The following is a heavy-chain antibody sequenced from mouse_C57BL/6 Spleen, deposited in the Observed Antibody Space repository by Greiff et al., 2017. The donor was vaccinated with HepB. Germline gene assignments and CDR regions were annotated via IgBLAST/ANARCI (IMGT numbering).Heavy chain of an antibody. Sequence: EVQLQESGPELVKPGASVKIPCKASGYTFTDYNMDWVKQSHGKSLEWIGDINPNNGGTIYNQKFKGKATLTVDKSSSTAYMELRSLTSEDTAVYYCAIYGNYDWFAYWGQGTLVTVSA. D-gene: IGHD2-1*01. CDR2: INPNNGGT. V-gene: IGHV1-18*01. J-gene: IGHJ3*01. CDR1: GYTFTDYN. CDR3: AIYGNYDWFAY.